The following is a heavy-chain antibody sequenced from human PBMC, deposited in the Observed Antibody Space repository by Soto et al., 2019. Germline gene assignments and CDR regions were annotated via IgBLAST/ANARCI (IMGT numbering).Heavy chain of an antibody. V-gene: IGHV4-34*01. CDR3: ARGYCGGDCYYPYYYGMDV. Sequence: PXETLSLTCAVYGGSFSGCYWSWIRQPPGKGLEWIGEINHSGSTNYNPSLKSRVTISVDTSKNQFSLKLSSVTAADTAVYYCARGYCGGDCYYPYYYGMDVWGQGTKVT. J-gene: IGHJ6*01. CDR1: GGSFSGCY. D-gene: IGHD2-21*02. CDR2: INHSGST.